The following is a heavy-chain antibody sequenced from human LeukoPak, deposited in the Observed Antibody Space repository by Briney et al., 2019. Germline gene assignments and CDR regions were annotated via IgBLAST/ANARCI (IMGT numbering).Heavy chain of an antibody. Sequence: SETLSLTCTVSGGSFSTYYWSWIRQPPGKGLEWIAYIYYSGSTEYIPSLESRVTLSVDTSKNQFSLKLSSVTAADTAVYYCARAVISFGGVIAKGFDSWGQGTLVTISS. V-gene: IGHV4-59*01. D-gene: IGHD3-16*02. CDR1: GGSFSTYY. CDR3: ARAVISFGGVIAKGFDS. CDR2: IYYSGST. J-gene: IGHJ4*02.